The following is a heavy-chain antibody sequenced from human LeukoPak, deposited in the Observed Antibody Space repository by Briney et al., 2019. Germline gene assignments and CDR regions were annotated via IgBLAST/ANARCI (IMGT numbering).Heavy chain of an antibody. J-gene: IGHJ5*02. Sequence: SETLSLTCAVSGYSISSGYYWGWIRQPPGKGLEWIGSIYHSGRTYYNPSLKSRVTISVDTSKNQFSLKLSSVTAADTAVYYCARGGYYGSGNDFRFDPWGQGTLVTVSS. CDR2: IYHSGRT. D-gene: IGHD3-10*01. CDR1: GYSISSGYY. V-gene: IGHV4-38-2*01. CDR3: ARGGYYGSGNDFRFDP.